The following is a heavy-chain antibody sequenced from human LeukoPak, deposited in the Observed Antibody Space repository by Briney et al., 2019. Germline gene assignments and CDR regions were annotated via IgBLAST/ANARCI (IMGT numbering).Heavy chain of an antibody. CDR1: GGSISSYY. CDR3: ARHGPTYYYGSGSYDYYYYYMDV. Sequence: PSETLSLTCTVSGGSISSYYWSWIRQPPGKGLEWIGYIYYSGSTNYNPSLKSRVTISVDTSKNQFSLKLSPVTAADTAVYYCARHGPTYYYGSGSYDYYYYYMDVWGKGTTVTVSS. V-gene: IGHV4-59*08. D-gene: IGHD3-10*01. J-gene: IGHJ6*03. CDR2: IYYSGST.